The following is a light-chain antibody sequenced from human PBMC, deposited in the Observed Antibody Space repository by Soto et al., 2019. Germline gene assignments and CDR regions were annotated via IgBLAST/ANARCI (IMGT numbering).Light chain of an antibody. CDR2: AAS. Sequence: DIQMTQSPSSMSASLGDRVTITCRASQGITYWLAWYQQRPGRAPKCLIYAASILESGVPSRFTGSGSGTNFTLTINDLQPEDFDTYFCQQANSFPLTLGQGTRLEIK. CDR1: QGITYW. J-gene: IGKJ5*01. CDR3: QQANSFPLT. V-gene: IGKV1-12*01.